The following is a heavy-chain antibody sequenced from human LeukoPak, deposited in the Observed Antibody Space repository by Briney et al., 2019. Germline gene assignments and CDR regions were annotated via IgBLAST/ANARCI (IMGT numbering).Heavy chain of an antibody. J-gene: IGHJ4*02. V-gene: IGHV1-18*01. D-gene: IGHD3-16*02. CDR3: ARDHLSGGRGIMITFGGVIVPLDY. Sequence: EASVKVSCKASGYTFTSYGISWVRQAPGQGLEWMGWISAYNGNTNYAQKLQGRVTMTTDTSTSTAYMELRSLRSDDTAVYYCARDHLSGGRGIMITFGGVIVPLDYWGQGTLVTVSS. CDR2: ISAYNGNT. CDR1: GYTFTSYG.